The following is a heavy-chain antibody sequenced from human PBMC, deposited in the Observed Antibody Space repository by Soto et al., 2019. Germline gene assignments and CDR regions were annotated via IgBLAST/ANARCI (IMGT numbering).Heavy chain of an antibody. CDR1: GYTFTSYD. CDR2: INAGNGNT. CDR3: AREKITGIFDY. J-gene: IGHJ4*02. V-gene: IGHV1-3*01. D-gene: IGHD1-20*01. Sequence: EAPVKVSCKASGYTFTSYDMHWVRQAPGQRLEWMGWINAGNGNTKYSQKFQGRVTITRDTSASTAYMELSSLRSEDTAVYYCAREKITGIFDYWGGGTLVPAS.